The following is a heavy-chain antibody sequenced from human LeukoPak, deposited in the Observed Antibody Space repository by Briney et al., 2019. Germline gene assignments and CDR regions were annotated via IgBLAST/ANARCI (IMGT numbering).Heavy chain of an antibody. V-gene: IGHV3-21*01. J-gene: IGHJ4*02. CDR1: GFTFSSYS. D-gene: IGHD3-22*01. Sequence: GGSLRLSSAASGFTFSSYSVNWVRQAPGKGLEWVSSISSSSSYIYYADSVKGRFTISRDNAKNSLYLQMNSLRAEDTAVYYCARDKYGYYDSSGQYYFDYWGQGTLVTVSS. CDR3: ARDKYGYYDSSGQYYFDY. CDR2: ISSSSSYI.